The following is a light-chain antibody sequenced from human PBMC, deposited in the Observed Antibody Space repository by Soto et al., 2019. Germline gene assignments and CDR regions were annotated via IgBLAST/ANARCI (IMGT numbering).Light chain of an antibody. V-gene: IGKV1-8*01. CDR1: QGISSY. CDR2: AAS. Sequence: AIRMTQSPSSFSASTGDRVTITCRASQGISSYLACYQQKPGKAPKLLIYAASTLQSGVPSRFSGSGSGTDFTLTISCLQSEDFATYYCQQYYSYPRTFGQGTKLEIK. J-gene: IGKJ2*01. CDR3: QQYYSYPRT.